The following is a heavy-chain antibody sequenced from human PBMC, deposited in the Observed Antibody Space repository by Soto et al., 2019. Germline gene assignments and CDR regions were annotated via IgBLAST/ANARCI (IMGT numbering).Heavy chain of an antibody. V-gene: IGHV4-30-4*01. CDR2: IYDSGNT. CDR3: ASGLAGDKVDQ. D-gene: IGHD6-19*01. J-gene: IGHJ4*02. CDR1: GGSISDGAYY. Sequence: QVQLQESGPGLVKPSQTLSLTCTVSGGSISDGAYYWSWIRQPPGKGLEWIGHIYDSGNTYNNPSRKSRLTISVDTSKNLFSLNLNSVTAADTAVYYCASGLAGDKVDQWGQGTLVTVSS.